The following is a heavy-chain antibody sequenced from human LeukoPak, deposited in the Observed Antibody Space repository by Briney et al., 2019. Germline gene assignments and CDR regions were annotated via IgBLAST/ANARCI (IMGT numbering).Heavy chain of an antibody. Sequence: SETLSLTCTVSGGSISSGSYYWSWIRQPAGKGLEWIGRIYTSGSTNYNPSLKSRVTISVDTSKNQFSLKLSSVTAADTAVYYCARPRRETIAAAGTGGPYNWFDPWGQGTLVTVSS. J-gene: IGHJ5*02. CDR1: GGSISSGSYY. V-gene: IGHV4-61*02. D-gene: IGHD6-13*01. CDR3: ARPRRETIAAAGTGGPYNWFDP. CDR2: IYTSGST.